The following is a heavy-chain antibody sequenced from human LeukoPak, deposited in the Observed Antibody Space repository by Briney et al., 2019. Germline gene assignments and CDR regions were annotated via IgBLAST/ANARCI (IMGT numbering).Heavy chain of an antibody. CDR3: AILAVAGQRAFEYFQH. V-gene: IGHV3-30-3*01. Sequence: GGSLRLSCAASGFTFSSYAMHWVRQAPGKGLEWVAVISYDGTNKYYADSVKGRFTISRDNAKYTLYLQMNSLRAEDTAVYHCAILAVAGQRAFEYFQHWGQGTLVTVSS. D-gene: IGHD6-19*01. CDR2: ISYDGTNK. J-gene: IGHJ1*01. CDR1: GFTFSSYA.